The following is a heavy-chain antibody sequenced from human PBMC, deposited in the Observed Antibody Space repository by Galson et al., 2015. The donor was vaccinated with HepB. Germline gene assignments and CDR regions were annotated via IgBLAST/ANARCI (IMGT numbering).Heavy chain of an antibody. CDR2: INPNSGGT. Sequence: SVKVSCKASGYTFTGYYMHWVRQAPGQGLEWMGWINPNSGGTNYAQKFQGRVTMTRDTSISTAYMELSRLRSDDTAVYYCAREYYDSSGYYYVDYWGQGTLVAVSS. CDR1: GYTFTGYY. D-gene: IGHD3-22*01. V-gene: IGHV1-2*02. J-gene: IGHJ4*02. CDR3: AREYYDSSGYYYVDY.